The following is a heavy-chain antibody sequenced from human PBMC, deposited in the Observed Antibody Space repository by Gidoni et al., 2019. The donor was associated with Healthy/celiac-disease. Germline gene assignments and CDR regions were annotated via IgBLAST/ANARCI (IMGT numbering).Heavy chain of an antibody. CDR2: ISSSSSYI. V-gene: IGHV3-21*01. CDR1: GFTFSSYS. D-gene: IGHD3-22*01. CDR3: ARFQKFGDAYYYDSSGFFDY. J-gene: IGHJ4*02. Sequence: EVQLVESGGGLVKPGGSLRLSCAASGFTFSSYSMNWVRQAPGKGLEWVSSISSSSSYIYYADSVKGRFTISRDNAKNSLYLQMNSLRAEDTAVYYCARFQKFGDAYYYDSSGFFDYWGQGTLVTVSS.